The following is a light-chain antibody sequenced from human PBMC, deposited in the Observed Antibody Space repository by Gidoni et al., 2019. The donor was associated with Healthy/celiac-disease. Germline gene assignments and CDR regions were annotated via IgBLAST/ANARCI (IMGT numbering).Light chain of an antibody. CDR1: QSVSSSY. CDR3: QQYGSSLRT. CDR2: GAS. Sequence: IVLTQSPGTLSLSPGEIATLSCSASQSVSSSYLAWYQQQPGQAPRLLLYGASSRATSIPDRFSGSGSGTDFTLTISRLEPEDFAVYYCQQYGSSLRTFGQGTKVEIK. J-gene: IGKJ1*01. V-gene: IGKV3-20*01.